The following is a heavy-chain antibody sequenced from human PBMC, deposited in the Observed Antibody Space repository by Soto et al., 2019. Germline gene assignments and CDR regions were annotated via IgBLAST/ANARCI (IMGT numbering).Heavy chain of an antibody. CDR1: GFIFSSYA. V-gene: IGHV3-23*01. CDR2: ISGSGGTA. D-gene: IGHD6-19*01. CDR3: ANLAGGWYEAFGI. Sequence: EVQLLESGGGLVQPGGSLRLSCAASGFIFSSYAMTWVRQAPGKGLEWVSSISGSGGTAYYADSVKGRFTISRDNSRNPLDLQINSLRAEDTAVYYCANLAGGWYEAFGIWGQGTMVTVSS. J-gene: IGHJ3*02.